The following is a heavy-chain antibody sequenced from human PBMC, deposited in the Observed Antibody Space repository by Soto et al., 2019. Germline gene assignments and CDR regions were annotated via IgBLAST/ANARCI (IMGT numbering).Heavy chain of an antibody. J-gene: IGHJ4*02. V-gene: IGHV3-48*01. Sequence: EVQLVESGGGLVQPGGSLRLSCAASGFTFSSYSMNWVRQAPGKGLEWVSYISSSSSTIYYADSVKGRFTISRDNATNSLSLQMNSLRAEDTAVYYCATNWGDRYYFDYWGQGTLVTVSS. CDR1: GFTFSSYS. D-gene: IGHD7-27*01. CDR3: ATNWGDRYYFDY. CDR2: ISSSSSTI.